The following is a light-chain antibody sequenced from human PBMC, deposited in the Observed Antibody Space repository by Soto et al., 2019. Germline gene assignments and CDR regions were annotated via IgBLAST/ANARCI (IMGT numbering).Light chain of an antibody. V-gene: IGLV2-23*01. CDR3: CSYAGSATYV. CDR2: EGT. CDR1: TSDVGSYSL. J-gene: IGLJ1*01. Sequence: QSALTQPASVSGSPGQSITISCTGTTSDVGSYSLVSWYQQHPGKAPKLMIYEGTKRPSGVSNRFSGSKSDNTASLTISGLQAEDEADYYCCSYAGSATYVFGTGTKLTVL.